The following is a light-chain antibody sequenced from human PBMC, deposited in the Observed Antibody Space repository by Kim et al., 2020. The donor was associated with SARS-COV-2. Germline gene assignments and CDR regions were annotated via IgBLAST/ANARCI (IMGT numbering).Light chain of an antibody. V-gene: IGLV3-19*01. CDR1: SLRSYD. Sequence: VALGQTVRITCQGDSLRSYDATGYQQKPGQAPIVVIYGKNNRPSGIPDRFSGSSSGNTASLTITETQAGDEADYYCNSRDSNDNVLFGGGTQLTVL. CDR3: NSRDSNDNVL. J-gene: IGLJ2*01. CDR2: GKN.